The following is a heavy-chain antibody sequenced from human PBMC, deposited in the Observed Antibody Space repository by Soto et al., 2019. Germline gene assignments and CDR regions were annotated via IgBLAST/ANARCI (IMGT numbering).Heavy chain of an antibody. J-gene: IGHJ6*02. D-gene: IGHD2-15*01. CDR1: GGTFSSYA. CDR2: IIPIFGTA. Sequence: SVKVSCKASGGTFSSYAISWVRQAPGQGLEWMGGIIPIFGTANYAQKFQGRVTITADKSTSTAYMELSSLRSEDTAVYYCARGRGYCSGGSCTDYGDYLGQYYYYGMDVWGQGTTVTVSS. V-gene: IGHV1-69*06. CDR3: ARGRGYCSGGSCTDYGDYLGQYYYYGMDV.